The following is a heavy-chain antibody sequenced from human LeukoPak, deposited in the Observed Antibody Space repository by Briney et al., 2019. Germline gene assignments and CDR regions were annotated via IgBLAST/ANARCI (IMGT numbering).Heavy chain of an antibody. CDR2: NSWNSGSI. J-gene: IGHJ4*02. D-gene: IGHD3-16*02. CDR1: GFTFDDYA. CDR3: AKDSGVWGSYRPNLDFDY. V-gene: IGHV3-9*01. Sequence: GGSLRLSCAASGFTFDDYAMHWVRQAPGKGLEWVSGNSWNSGSIGYADSVKGRFTISRDNAKNSLYLQMNSLRAEDTALYYCAKDSGVWGSYRPNLDFDYWGQGTLVTVSS.